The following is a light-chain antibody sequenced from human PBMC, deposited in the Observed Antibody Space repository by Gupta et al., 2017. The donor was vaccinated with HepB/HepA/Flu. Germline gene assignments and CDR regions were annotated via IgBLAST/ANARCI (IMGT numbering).Light chain of an antibody. CDR3: SASGGSKGV. J-gene: IGLJ1*01. Sequence: QSALTQPPSASGSPGQSVTISCTGTSSDVGTYNYVSWYQQHPGKAPKLIIYEINKRPSGSPDRFSGSRSGNTASLTVSGLQAEDEADYYCSASGGSKGVFGTGTKVTVL. V-gene: IGLV2-8*01. CDR2: EIN. CDR1: SSDVGTYNY.